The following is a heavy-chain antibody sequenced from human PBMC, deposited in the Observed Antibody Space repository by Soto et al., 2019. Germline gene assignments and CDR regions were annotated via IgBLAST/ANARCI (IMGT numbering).Heavy chain of an antibody. D-gene: IGHD3-10*01. V-gene: IGHV4-31*03. Sequence: QVQLQESGPGLVKPSQTLSLTCTVSGGSIRSSGGYYWNWVRQHPGKGLEWVGYIYYSGNAYYNPSLKSRVTISVDTPKNQFSLNLSSVTAADTAVYYCTRYDSGALDYWGQGALVTVSS. CDR3: TRYDSGALDY. J-gene: IGHJ4*02. CDR1: GGSIRSSGGYY. CDR2: IYYSGNA.